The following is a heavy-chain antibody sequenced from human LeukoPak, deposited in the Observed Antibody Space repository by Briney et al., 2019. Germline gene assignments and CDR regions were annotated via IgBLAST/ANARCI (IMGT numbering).Heavy chain of an antibody. CDR2: ISGSGDST. CDR3: AKDRTGTTGRDWLDP. Sequence: GGSLRLSCAASGFSFSTYGMGWVRQAPGEGLEWVSSISGSGDSTYYADSVKGRFTISRDNSKNTFYLQMNSLRADDTALYYCAKDRTGTTGRDWLDPWGQGTLVTVSS. D-gene: IGHD1-1*01. CDR1: GFSFSTYG. J-gene: IGHJ5*02. V-gene: IGHV3-23*01.